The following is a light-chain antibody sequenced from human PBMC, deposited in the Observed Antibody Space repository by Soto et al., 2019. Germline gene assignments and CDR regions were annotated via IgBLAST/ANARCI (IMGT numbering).Light chain of an antibody. J-gene: IGKJ1*01. CDR2: DAS. V-gene: IGKV3-11*01. CDR1: QSVRRY. CDR3: QQRSDWWS. Sequence: EVVLTQYPATLSLSPGEGATLSCRASQSVRRYLAWYQHKPGQAPRLLIYDASKRATGIPARFSGSGSGTDFPLTISSLEPEDFAVYYCQQRSDWWSFGQGTKVDIK.